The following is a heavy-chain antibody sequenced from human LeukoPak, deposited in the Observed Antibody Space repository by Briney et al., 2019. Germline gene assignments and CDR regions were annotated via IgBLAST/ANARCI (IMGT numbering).Heavy chain of an antibody. D-gene: IGHD5-18*01. CDR1: GFTFSSYW. V-gene: IGHV3-7*01. CDR3: ARDTGGGYSCYDC. CDR2: IKQDGSKK. J-gene: IGHJ4*02. Sequence: GGSLRLSCAASGFTFSSYWMTWIRQAPGKGLEWVANIKQDGSKKYYVDSVKGRFTISRDNAKNSLYLQMNSLRAEDTAVYYCARDTGGGYSCYDCWGQGTLVTVSS.